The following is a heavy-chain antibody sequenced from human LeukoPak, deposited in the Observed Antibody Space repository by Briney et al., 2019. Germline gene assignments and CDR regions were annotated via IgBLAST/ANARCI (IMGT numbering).Heavy chain of an antibody. CDR3: IRVNWGYVN. V-gene: IGHV3-72*01. CDR2: IKKKPDSYTT. CDR1: GFTFSDYF. J-gene: IGHJ4*02. D-gene: IGHD7-27*01. Sequence: GGSLRLSCAASGFTFSDYFMDWVRQAPGKGLEWVGRIKKKPDSYTTEYAASVKGRFTISRDDSKSSLYLQMNSLKTEDTAVYYWIRVNWGYVNWGQGTLVTVSS.